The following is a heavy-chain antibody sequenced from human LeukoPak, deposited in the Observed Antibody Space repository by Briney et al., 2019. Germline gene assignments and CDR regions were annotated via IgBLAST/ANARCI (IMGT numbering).Heavy chain of an antibody. Sequence: GGSLRLSCAASGFTFSDYYMSWIRQAPGKGLVWVSRINSDGSSTSYADSVKGRFTISRDNAKNTLYLQMNSLRAEDTAVYYCARSANYDSSGYYLFWGQGTLVTVSS. CDR2: INSDGSST. CDR3: ARSANYDSSGYYLF. J-gene: IGHJ4*02. D-gene: IGHD3-22*01. V-gene: IGHV3-74*01. CDR1: GFTFSDYY.